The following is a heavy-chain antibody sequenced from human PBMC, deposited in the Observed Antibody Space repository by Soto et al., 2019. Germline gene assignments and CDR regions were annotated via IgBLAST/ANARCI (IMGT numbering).Heavy chain of an antibody. CDR2: IWYDGSNK. CDR1: GFTFSSYG. Sequence: QVQLVESGGGVVQPGRSLRLSCAASGFTFSSYGMHWVRQAPGKGLEWVAVIWYDGSNKYYADSVKGRFTISRDNSKNPLYLQMNSLRAEDTAVYYCARDNVRPYYDSSGYYPSGWFDPWGQGTLVTVSS. J-gene: IGHJ5*02. V-gene: IGHV3-33*01. CDR3: ARDNVRPYYDSSGYYPSGWFDP. D-gene: IGHD3-22*01.